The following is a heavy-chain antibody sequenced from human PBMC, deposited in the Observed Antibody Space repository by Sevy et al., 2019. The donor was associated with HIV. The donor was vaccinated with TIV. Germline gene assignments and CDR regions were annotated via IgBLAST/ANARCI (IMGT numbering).Heavy chain of an antibody. CDR1: GGSISSYY. V-gene: IGHV4-4*07. J-gene: IGHJ5*02. Sequence: SDTLSLTCTVSGGSISSYYWSWIRQPAGKGLEWIGRIYTSGSTNYNPSLKSRVTMSVDTSKNQFSLKLSSVTAADTAVYYCARDGIAAAVGMNWFDPWGQGTLVTVSS. CDR2: IYTSGST. D-gene: IGHD6-13*01. CDR3: ARDGIAAAVGMNWFDP.